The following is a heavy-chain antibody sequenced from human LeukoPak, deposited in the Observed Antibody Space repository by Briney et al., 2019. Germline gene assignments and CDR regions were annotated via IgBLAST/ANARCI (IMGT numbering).Heavy chain of an antibody. CDR1: GFTFSSYG. V-gene: IGHV3-30*18. CDR2: ISYDGSNK. Sequence: GGSLRLSCAASGFTFSSYGMHWVRQAPGKGLEWVAVISYDGSNKYYADSVKGRFTISRDNSKNTLYLQMNSLRAEDTAVYYCAKHKWSGYDHFDYWGQGTLVTVSS. J-gene: IGHJ4*02. CDR3: AKHKWSGYDHFDY. D-gene: IGHD5-12*01.